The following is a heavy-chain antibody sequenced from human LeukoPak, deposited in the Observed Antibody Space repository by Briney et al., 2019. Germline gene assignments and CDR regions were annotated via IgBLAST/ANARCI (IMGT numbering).Heavy chain of an antibody. V-gene: IGHV1-8*01. Sequence: ASVKVSCKASGYTFTSYDINWVRQATGQGLEWMGWMNPNSGNTGYAQKFQGRVTMTRNTSKSTAYMELSSLRSEDTAVYYCARNNWNDLYYYYYYMDVWGKGTTVTVSS. CDR1: GYTFTSYD. D-gene: IGHD1-1*01. CDR2: MNPNSGNT. J-gene: IGHJ6*03. CDR3: ARNNWNDLYYYYYYMDV.